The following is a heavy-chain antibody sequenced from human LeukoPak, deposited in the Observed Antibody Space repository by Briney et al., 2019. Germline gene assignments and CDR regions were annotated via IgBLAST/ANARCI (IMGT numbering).Heavy chain of an antibody. D-gene: IGHD3-22*01. Sequence: SETLSLTCTVSGGSISSSSYYWGWIRQPPGKGLEWIGSISYSGSTYYNPSLKSRVTISVDTSKNHFSLRLSSVTAADTAVYFCARELGRGSLSYYDSTSFDLWGQGALVTVAS. V-gene: IGHV4-39*07. CDR2: ISYSGST. CDR3: ARELGRGSLSYYDSTSFDL. J-gene: IGHJ4*02. CDR1: GGSISSSSYY.